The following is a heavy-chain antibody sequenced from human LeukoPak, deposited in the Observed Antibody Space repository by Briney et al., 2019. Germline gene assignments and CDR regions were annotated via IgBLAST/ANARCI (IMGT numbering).Heavy chain of an antibody. CDR3: ARPSGWEYGFDP. J-gene: IGHJ5*02. Sequence: GGSLRLSCAASGFTFSNYWMHWVRQAPGKGLVWVSRINSDGSSTSYVDSVKGRFTISRDNAKSTLYLQMNSLRAEDTAVYYCARPSGWEYGFDPWGQGTLVTVSS. CDR1: GFTFSNYW. V-gene: IGHV3-74*01. D-gene: IGHD1-26*01. CDR2: INSDGSST.